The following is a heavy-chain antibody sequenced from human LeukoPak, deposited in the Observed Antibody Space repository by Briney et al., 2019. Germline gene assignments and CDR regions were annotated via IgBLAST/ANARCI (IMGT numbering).Heavy chain of an antibody. CDR1: VYTFTVYY. CDR2: INPNSGGT. Sequence: ASVKVSCKASVYTFTVYYMHWVRQAPGQGLEWVGWINPNSGGTNYAQKFRGRVTMTRDTSISTAYMELSRLRSDDTAVYYCARESPEDVFDYWGQGALVTVSS. V-gene: IGHV1-2*02. J-gene: IGHJ4*02. CDR3: ARESPEDVFDY.